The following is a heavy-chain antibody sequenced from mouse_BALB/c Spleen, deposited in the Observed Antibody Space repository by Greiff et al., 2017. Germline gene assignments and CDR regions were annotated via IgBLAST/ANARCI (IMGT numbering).Heavy chain of an antibody. Sequence: VQLQQSGPGLVQPSQSLSITCTVSGFSLTSYGVHWVRQSPGKGLEWLGVIWSGGSTDYNAAFISRLSISKDNPKSQVFFKMNSLQANDTAIYYCARPMITTEAWFADWGQGTLVTVSA. CDR2: IWSGGST. CDR3: ARPMITTEAWFAD. D-gene: IGHD2-4*01. V-gene: IGHV2-2*02. J-gene: IGHJ3*01. CDR1: GFSLTSYG.